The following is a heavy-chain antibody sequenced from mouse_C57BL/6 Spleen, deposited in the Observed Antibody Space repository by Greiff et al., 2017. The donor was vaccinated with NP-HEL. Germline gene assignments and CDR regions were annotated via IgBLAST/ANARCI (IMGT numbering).Heavy chain of an antibody. D-gene: IGHD2-2*01. Sequence: QVQLQQSGAELVKPGASVKLSCKASGYTFTEYPIHWVKQRSGQGLEWIGWFYPGSGSIKYNEKFKAKATLTADKSSSTVYMELSRLTSEDSAVFFCARHGLWLRRMDYAMGYWGQGASVTVSS. CDR3: ARHGLWLRRMDYAMGY. CDR2: FYPGSGSI. V-gene: IGHV1-62-2*01. CDR1: GYTFTEYP. J-gene: IGHJ4*01.